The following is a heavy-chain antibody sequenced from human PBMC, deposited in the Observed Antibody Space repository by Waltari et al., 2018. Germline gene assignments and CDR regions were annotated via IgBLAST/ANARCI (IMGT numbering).Heavy chain of an antibody. V-gene: IGHV3-7*01. Sequence: EVQLVESGGGLVQPGGSLRLSCAASGLTFSKFWMSWVRQAPGKGLGGVASIKEDGGGKYYVDSLKGRIIISRDNAKNSLYLQMNSLRVEDTAVYYCARDRGYFDYWGLGTLVTVSS. D-gene: IGHD3-10*01. J-gene: IGHJ4*02. CDR2: IKEDGGGK. CDR3: ARDRGYFDY. CDR1: GLTFSKFW.